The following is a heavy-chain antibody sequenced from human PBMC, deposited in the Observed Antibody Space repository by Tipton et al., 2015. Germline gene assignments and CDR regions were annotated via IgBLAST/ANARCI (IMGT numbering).Heavy chain of an antibody. Sequence: QSGAEVKKPGASVKVSCKASGYTFTSYGISWVRQAPGQGLEWMGWISAYNGNTNYAQRFQGRVTISADKSTSTAYMELSNLRSEDTAVYYCARLGGAAGPDAFDIWGQGTMLTVSS. D-gene: IGHD3-16*01. CDR1: GYTFTSYG. CDR2: ISAYNGNT. CDR3: ARLGGAAGPDAFDI. J-gene: IGHJ3*02. V-gene: IGHV1-18*01.